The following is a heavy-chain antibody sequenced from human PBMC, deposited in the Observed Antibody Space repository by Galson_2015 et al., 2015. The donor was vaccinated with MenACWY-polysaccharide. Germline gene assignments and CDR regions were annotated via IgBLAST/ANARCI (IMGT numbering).Heavy chain of an antibody. D-gene: IGHD6-6*01. J-gene: IGHJ4*02. Sequence: SLRLSCAASGFTFSSYGMHWVRQAPGKGLEWVAVIWYDGSNKYYADSVKGRFTISRDNSKNTVHLQMNSLRVEDTAVYYCARSIAARGYWGQGTLVTVSS. CDR1: GFTFSSYG. CDR2: IWYDGSNK. CDR3: ARSIAARGY. V-gene: IGHV3-33*01.